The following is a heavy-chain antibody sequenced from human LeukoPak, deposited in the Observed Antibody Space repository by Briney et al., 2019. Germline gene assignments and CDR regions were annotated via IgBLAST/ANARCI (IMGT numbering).Heavy chain of an antibody. D-gene: IGHD4-11*01. CDR1: GFTFSRYN. Sequence: GGSLRLSCAASGFTFSRYNVNGLRQSPGEGLEWVSSMSHSCCYIYYADSVKGRFTISRDNAKNSLYLQMNSLRAEDTAVYYCARDLLLDYDYNNYWEGYGFDYWGQGTLVTVSS. CDR2: MSHSCCYI. V-gene: IGHV3-21*01. CDR3: ARDLLLDYDYNNYWEGYGFDY. J-gene: IGHJ4*02.